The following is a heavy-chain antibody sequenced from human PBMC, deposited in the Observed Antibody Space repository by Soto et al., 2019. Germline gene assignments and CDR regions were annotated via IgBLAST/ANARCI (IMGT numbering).Heavy chain of an antibody. CDR2: VRKKSNSYTT. Sequence: PGGSLRLSCAASGFIFSDHYMDWVRQAPGKGLEWVGRVRKKSNSYTTEYGASVEDRFTISRDDSKNLLYLQMNSLRAEDTAVYYCARDTVDYWGQGTLVTVSS. CDR1: GFIFSDHY. V-gene: IGHV3-72*01. J-gene: IGHJ4*02. CDR3: ARDTVDY.